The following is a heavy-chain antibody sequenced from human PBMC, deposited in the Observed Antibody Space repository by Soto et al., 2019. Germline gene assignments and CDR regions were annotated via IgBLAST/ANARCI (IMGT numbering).Heavy chain of an antibody. D-gene: IGHD6-13*01. CDR1: GGSFSGYY. V-gene: IGHV4-34*01. J-gene: IGHJ5*02. CDR2: INHSGST. CDR3: ARGIVAAAGTGWFDP. Sequence: QVQLQQWGAGLLKPSETLSLTCAVYGGSFSGYYWSWIRQPPGKGLEWIGEINHSGSTNYNPSLKSRVTTSVDTSKNQFSLKLSSVTAADTAVYYCARGIVAAAGTGWFDPWGQGTLVTVSS.